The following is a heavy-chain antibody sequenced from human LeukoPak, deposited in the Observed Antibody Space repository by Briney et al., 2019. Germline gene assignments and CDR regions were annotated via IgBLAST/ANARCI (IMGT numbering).Heavy chain of an antibody. J-gene: IGHJ4*02. CDR1: GFTVSSNY. Sequence: GGSLRLSCAASGFTVSSNYMSWVRQAPGKGLEWVSVIYSGGSTYYADSVKGRFTISRDNSKNTLYLQMNSLRAEDTAVYYCAKQGITIFGVVTPLDYWGQGTLVTVSS. CDR2: IYSGGST. D-gene: IGHD3-3*01. CDR3: AKQGITIFGVVTPLDY. V-gene: IGHV3-53*01.